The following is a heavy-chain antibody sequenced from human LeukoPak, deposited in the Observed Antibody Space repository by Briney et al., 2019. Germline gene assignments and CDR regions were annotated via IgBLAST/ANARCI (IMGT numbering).Heavy chain of an antibody. CDR2: ISGDSTYI. Sequence: GGSLRLSCAASGFTFASYSMNWVRQAQGKGLEWVSSISGDSTYIYNAGSVKGRFTISRDNAQASLYLQMISLRADDTAVYYCARVSGRLERQSDLDYWGQGTLVIVSS. CDR1: GFTFASYS. CDR3: ARVSGRLERQSDLDY. V-gene: IGHV3-21*01. D-gene: IGHD1-1*01. J-gene: IGHJ4*02.